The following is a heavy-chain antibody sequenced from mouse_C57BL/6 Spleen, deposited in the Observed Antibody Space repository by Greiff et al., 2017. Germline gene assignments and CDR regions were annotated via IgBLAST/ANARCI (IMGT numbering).Heavy chain of an antibody. CDR1: GYTFTSYW. D-gene: IGHD1-1*01. J-gene: IGHJ2*01. CDR2: IDPSDNYT. V-gene: IGHV1-50*01. CDR3: AKKNTTVVAFDY. Sequence: QVQLQQPGAELVKPGASVKLSCKASGYTFTSYWMQWVKQRPGQGLEWIGEIDPSDNYTNYNQKFKGKATLTVDTSSSTAYMQLSSLTSEDSAVYYCAKKNTTVVAFDYWGQGTTLTVSS.